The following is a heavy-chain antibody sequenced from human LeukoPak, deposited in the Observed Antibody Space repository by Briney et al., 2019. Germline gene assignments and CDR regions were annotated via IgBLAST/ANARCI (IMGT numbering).Heavy chain of an antibody. V-gene: IGHV3-74*03. CDR2: IRGDGRAT. CDR3: ARFYFPEEHDRAWYEAH. Sequence: GGFLRLSCAASGFIFTDYWIHWVRQAPGKELVWVSRIRGDGRATTYADSVKGRFTISRDNAMNTVFLQMKSLRADDTGTYYCARFYFPEEHDRAWYEAHWGQGVLVTVS. J-gene: IGHJ4*02. D-gene: IGHD6-19*01. CDR1: GFIFTDYW.